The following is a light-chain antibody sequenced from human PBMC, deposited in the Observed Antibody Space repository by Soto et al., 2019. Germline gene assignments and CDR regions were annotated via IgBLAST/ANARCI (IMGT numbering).Light chain of an antibody. CDR2: DVS. Sequence: QSALTQPRSVSGSPGQSVTISCTGTSSDVGTYDFVSWYQQHPGKAPRLMIFDVSERPSGVPDRFSGSKSGNTASLTISGLQAEDEADYYCSSRTTNTTVVFGGGTKVTVL. V-gene: IGLV2-11*01. CDR1: SSDVGTYDF. CDR3: SSRTTNTTVV. J-gene: IGLJ2*01.